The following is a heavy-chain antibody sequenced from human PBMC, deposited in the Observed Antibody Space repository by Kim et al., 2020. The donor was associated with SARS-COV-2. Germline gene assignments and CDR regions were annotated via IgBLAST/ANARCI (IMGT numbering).Heavy chain of an antibody. CDR1: GLTFTTYW. J-gene: IGHJ4*02. V-gene: IGHV3-7*01. CDR3: GRDVFGSGSY. D-gene: IGHD6-19*01. CDR2: IKHDGSDK. Sequence: GGSLRLSCVGTGLTFTTYWMDWVRQAPGKGLEWVANIKHDGSDKGYVDSVRGRFTISRDNAKNSVFLQMNNLRAEDTGLYYCGRDVFGSGSYWGQGSLVTVSS.